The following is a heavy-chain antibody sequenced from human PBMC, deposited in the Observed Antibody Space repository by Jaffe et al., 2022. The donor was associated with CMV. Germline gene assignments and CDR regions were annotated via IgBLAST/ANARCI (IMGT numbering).Heavy chain of an antibody. CDR2: IKSKTVGGTA. Sequence: EVQLVESGGGSVKPGGSLRLSCVASGITFSNAWMSWVRQAPGKGLEWVGRIKSKTVGGTADYAAPVKGRFTISRDDSRDTLFLQMNSLKTEDTAVYYCTTDPPGRPFDIWGQGTMVTVSS. J-gene: IGHJ3*02. V-gene: IGHV3-15*01. CDR1: GITFSNAW. CDR3: TTDPPGRPFDI.